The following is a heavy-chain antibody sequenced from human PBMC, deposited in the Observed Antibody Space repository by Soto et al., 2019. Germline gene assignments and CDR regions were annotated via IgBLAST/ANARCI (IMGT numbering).Heavy chain of an antibody. Sequence: VEWGSSVGFGGSRIRQPHGKGLEWIGEINHTGGTHYNPSLESRVTMSVDTSKNQFSLRLSSVTAADTAIHYCATRITVYALLMPPFDTWGQATHVTLSS. CDR2: INHTGGT. D-gene: IGHD2-8*01. V-gene: IGHV4-34*01. J-gene: IGHJ5*02. CDR1: WGSSVGFG. CDR3: ATRITVYALLMPPFDT.